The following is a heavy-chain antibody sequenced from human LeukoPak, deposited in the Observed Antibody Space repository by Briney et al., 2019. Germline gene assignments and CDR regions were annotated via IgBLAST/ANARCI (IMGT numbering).Heavy chain of an antibody. CDR2: TSGTG. V-gene: IGHV4-4*07. CDR1: GDSISSHY. CDR3: ARLYYYNDGGLYFGPEAFDI. J-gene: IGHJ3*02. Sequence: SETLSLTCTVSGDSISSHYLGWIRQPAGKGLEWIGITSGTGNYNPSLKSRVSMSVDTSRNLVSLTLTSVTAADTAVYYCARLYYYNDGGLYFGPEAFDIWGQGTRVTVSS. D-gene: IGHD3-10*01.